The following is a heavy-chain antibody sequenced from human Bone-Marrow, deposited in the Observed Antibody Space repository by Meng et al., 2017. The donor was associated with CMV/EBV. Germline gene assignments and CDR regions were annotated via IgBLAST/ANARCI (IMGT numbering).Heavy chain of an antibody. J-gene: IGHJ4*02. V-gene: IGHV5-51*01. CDR1: GYSFSSFW. Sequence: GESLKISCKGSGYSFSSFWIGWVRQMPGKGLEWMGIIYPGDSDTRYSPSFQGHVTISADKSISTAYLQWSSLKASDTATYYCARHETHPPLYYFDYWGQGALVPVSS. D-gene: IGHD2/OR15-2a*01. CDR3: ARHETHPPLYYFDY. CDR2: IYPGDSDT.